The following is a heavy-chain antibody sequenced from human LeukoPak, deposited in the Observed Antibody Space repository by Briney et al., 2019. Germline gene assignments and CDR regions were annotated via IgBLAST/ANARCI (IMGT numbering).Heavy chain of an antibody. Sequence: PSETLSLTCTVSGGSISSYYWSWIRQPPGKGLEWIGYIYYTGGTNYNPSLKSRVTILADTSKNQFSLRLSSATAADTAVYYCARGGYDSSGYYYFDYWGQGSLVTVSS. V-gene: IGHV4-59*01. CDR2: IYYTGGT. CDR3: ARGGYDSSGYYYFDY. J-gene: IGHJ4*02. D-gene: IGHD3-22*01. CDR1: GGSISSYY.